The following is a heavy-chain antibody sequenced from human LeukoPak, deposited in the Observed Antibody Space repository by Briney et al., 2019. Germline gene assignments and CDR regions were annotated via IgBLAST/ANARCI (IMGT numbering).Heavy chain of an antibody. V-gene: IGHV3-23*01. CDR1: GFTFSSYA. D-gene: IGHD6-13*01. CDR3: AKGAYSSSWYGSWFDP. Sequence: GGSLGLSCAASGFTFSSYAMSWVRQAPGKGLEWVSAISGSGGSTYYADSVKGRFTISRDNSKNTLYLQMNSLRAEDTAVYYCAKGAYSSSWYGSWFDPWGQGTLVTVSS. J-gene: IGHJ5*02. CDR2: ISGSGGST.